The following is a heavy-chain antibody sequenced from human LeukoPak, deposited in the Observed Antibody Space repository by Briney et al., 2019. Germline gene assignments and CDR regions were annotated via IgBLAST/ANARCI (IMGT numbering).Heavy chain of an antibody. D-gene: IGHD3-10*01. CDR2: INHDGNT. CDR1: GGSFSSTDYY. V-gene: IGHV4-39*07. J-gene: IGHJ3*02. Sequence: SETLSLTCAVSGGSFSSTDYYWDWIRQPPGKGLEWIGSINHDGNTYYNPSPKSRITVSVDTSKSQFSLKLTSVTAADTAIYYCARAYGSGSLDAFDIWGQGTMVTVSS. CDR3: ARAYGSGSLDAFDI.